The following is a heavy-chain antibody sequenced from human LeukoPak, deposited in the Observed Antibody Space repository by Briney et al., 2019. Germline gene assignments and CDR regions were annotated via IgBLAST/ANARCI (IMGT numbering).Heavy chain of an antibody. CDR1: GFTFSSYS. Sequence: GGSLRLFCAASGFTFSSYSMNWVRQAPGKARECVSSNSSGSGYIYYGDSVKGRFTISRDNAKNSLYLQMNSLRAEDTAVYYCARDRIDILTGPRWFDPWGQGTLVTVSS. V-gene: IGHV3-21*01. CDR3: ARDRIDILTGPRWFDP. D-gene: IGHD3-9*01. J-gene: IGHJ5*02. CDR2: NSSGSGYI.